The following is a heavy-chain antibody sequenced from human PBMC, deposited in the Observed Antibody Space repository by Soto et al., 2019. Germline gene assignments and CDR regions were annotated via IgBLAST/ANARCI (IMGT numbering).Heavy chain of an antibody. J-gene: IGHJ4*02. CDR3: ATDCSSTSCYVAY. D-gene: IGHD2-2*01. V-gene: IGHV1-8*01. CDR1: GYTFTSYD. Sequence: GASVKVSCKASGYTFTSYDINWVRQATGQGLEWMGWMNPNSGNTGYAQKFQGRVTMTRNTSISTAYMELSSLRSEGTAVYYCATDCSSTSCYVAYWGQGTLVTVSS. CDR2: MNPNSGNT.